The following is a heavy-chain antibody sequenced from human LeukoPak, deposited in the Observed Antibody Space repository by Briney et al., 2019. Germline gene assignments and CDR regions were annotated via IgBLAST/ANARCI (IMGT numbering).Heavy chain of an antibody. CDR1: GFTFSSYS. J-gene: IGHJ4*02. CDR2: ISSSSSYI. V-gene: IGHV3-21*01. Sequence: PGGSLRLSCTASGFTFSSYSMNWVRQAPGKGLEWVSSISSSSSYIYYADSVKGRFTISRDNAKNSLYLQMNSLRAEDTAVYYCARDLPYSNYDFDYWGQGTLVTVSS. CDR3: ARDLPYSNYDFDY. D-gene: IGHD4-11*01.